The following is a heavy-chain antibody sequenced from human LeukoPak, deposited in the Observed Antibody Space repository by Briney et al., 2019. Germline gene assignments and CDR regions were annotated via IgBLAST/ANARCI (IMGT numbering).Heavy chain of an antibody. V-gene: IGHV3-20*04. D-gene: IGHD6-13*01. CDR1: GFTSDDYG. CDR3: ARELVAAAWGQFQH. CDR2: INWNGGST. Sequence: GGSLRLSCAAPGFTSDDYGMSWVCQAPGKGLEWVSGINWNGGSTGYADSVKGRFTISRDNAKNSLYLQMNSLRAEDTALYYCARELVAAAWGQFQHWGQGTLVTVSS. J-gene: IGHJ1*01.